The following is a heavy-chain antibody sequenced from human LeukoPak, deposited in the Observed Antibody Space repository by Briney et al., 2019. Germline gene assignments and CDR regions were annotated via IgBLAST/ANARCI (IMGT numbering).Heavy chain of an antibody. D-gene: IGHD3-22*01. CDR2: ISGSGGST. Sequence: GGSLRLSCAASGFTFSSYAMSWVRQAPGKGLEWVSAISGSGGSTYYADSVKGRFTISRDNSKNRLYLQMNSLRAEDTAVYYCAKGKYYYDSNYWGQGTLVTVSS. J-gene: IGHJ4*02. CDR1: GFTFSSYA. V-gene: IGHV3-23*01. CDR3: AKGKYYYDSNY.